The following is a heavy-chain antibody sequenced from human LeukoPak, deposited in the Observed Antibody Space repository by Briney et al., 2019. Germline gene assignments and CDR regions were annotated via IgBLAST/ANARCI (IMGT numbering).Heavy chain of an antibody. V-gene: IGHV5-51*01. D-gene: IGHD3-10*01. CDR3: ARHMRPQGVWFGELSASDY. CDR1: GYSFTSYW. Sequence: GESLKISCKGSGYSFTSYWIGWVRQMPGKGLEWMGIIYPGDSDTRYSPSFQGQVTISADKSISTAYLQWSSLKASDTAMYHCARHMRPQGVWFGELSASDYWGQGTLVTVSS. J-gene: IGHJ4*02. CDR2: IYPGDSDT.